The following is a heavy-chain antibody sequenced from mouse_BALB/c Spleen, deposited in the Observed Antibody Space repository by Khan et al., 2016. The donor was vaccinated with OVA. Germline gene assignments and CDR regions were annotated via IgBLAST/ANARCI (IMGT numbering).Heavy chain of an antibody. CDR3: ARERAQYGPAWFAY. D-gene: IGHD1-2*01. Sequence: QVRLQQSGAELVRPGSSVKISCKASGYAFSSYWMNWVKQRPGQGLEWIGQIYPGDGDTNYNGKFKGKATLTADKSSSTAYMQLSSLTSEDSAVYCGARERAQYGPAWFAYWGQGTLVTVSA. V-gene: IGHV1-80*01. CDR1: GYAFSSYW. CDR2: IYPGDGDT. J-gene: IGHJ3*01.